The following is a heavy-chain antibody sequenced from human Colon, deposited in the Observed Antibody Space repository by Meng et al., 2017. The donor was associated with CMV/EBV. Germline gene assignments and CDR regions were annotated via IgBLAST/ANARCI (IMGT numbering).Heavy chain of an antibody. V-gene: IGHV4-61*01. J-gene: IGHJ4*02. Sequence: VPGDSVSSGNYYWSWIRQSPRKRLEFLGYRFVRGSPNYHPSLRGRVSISVDSSKNQVSLELTSVTAADTAVYYCAKGDMVRGLIDYWGQGTLVTVSS. CDR2: RFVRGSP. CDR3: AKGDMVRGLIDY. D-gene: IGHD3-10*01. CDR1: GDSVSSGNYY.